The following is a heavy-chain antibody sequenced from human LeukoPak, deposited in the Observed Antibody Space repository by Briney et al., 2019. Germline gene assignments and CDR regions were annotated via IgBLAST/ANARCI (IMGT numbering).Heavy chain of an antibody. Sequence: GGSLRLSCAASGFTFSSYGMSWVRQAPGKGLEWVSGISDNGGSTYYADSVKGRFTISRDNSKNTLYLQMNSLRAEDTAVYYCARELRYFDWLPKLDAFDIWGQGTMVTVSS. D-gene: IGHD3-9*01. CDR1: GFTFSSYG. J-gene: IGHJ3*02. CDR3: ARELRYFDWLPKLDAFDI. V-gene: IGHV3-23*01. CDR2: ISDNGGST.